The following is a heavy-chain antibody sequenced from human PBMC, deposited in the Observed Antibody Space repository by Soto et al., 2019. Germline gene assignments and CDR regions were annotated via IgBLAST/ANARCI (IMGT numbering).Heavy chain of an antibody. J-gene: IGHJ4*02. Sequence: QLQLQESGSGLVKPSQTLSLTCAVSGGSISSGGYSWSWIRQPPGKGLEWIGYIYHSGSTYYNPSLKSRVTISVDRSKNQFSLKLSSVTAADTAVYYCAREGGAAARPYYFDYWGQGTLVTVSS. CDR3: AREGGAAARPYYFDY. D-gene: IGHD6-6*01. CDR1: GGSISSGGYS. V-gene: IGHV4-30-2*01. CDR2: IYHSGST.